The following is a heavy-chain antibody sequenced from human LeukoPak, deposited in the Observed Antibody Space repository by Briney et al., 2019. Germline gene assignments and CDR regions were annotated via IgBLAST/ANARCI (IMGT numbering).Heavy chain of an antibody. J-gene: IGHJ4*02. CDR3: AKGYYYGSGSYSGDYDY. V-gene: IGHV3-23*01. CDR1: GFTFSGYA. CDR2: ISGSGGNT. Sequence: GGSLRLSCVASGFTFSGYAMNWVRQAPGKGLEWVWDISGSGGNTYYADPVKGRFSNSRDNSKNTLYLQMNSLRTDDTAVYYCAKGYYYGSGSYSGDYDYWGQGTLVTVSS. D-gene: IGHD3-10*01.